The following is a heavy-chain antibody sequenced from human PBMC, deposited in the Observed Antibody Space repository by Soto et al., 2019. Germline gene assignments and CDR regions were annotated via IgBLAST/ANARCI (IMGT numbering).Heavy chain of an antibody. CDR2: IWYDGSNK. CDR3: ARGLYGWGFDY. CDR1: GFTFSSYG. Sequence: QVQLVESGGGVVQPGRSLRLSCAASGFTFSSYGMHWVRQAPGKGLEWVAVIWYDGSNKYYADSVKGRFTISRDNSKNTLYLQMNSLRAEDTAVYYCARGLYGWGFDYWGQGTLVTVSS. V-gene: IGHV3-33*01. J-gene: IGHJ4*02. D-gene: IGHD4-17*01.